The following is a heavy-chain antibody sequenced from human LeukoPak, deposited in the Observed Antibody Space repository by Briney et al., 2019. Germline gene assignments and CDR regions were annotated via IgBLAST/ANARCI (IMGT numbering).Heavy chain of an antibody. J-gene: IGHJ4*02. CDR2: ISSSGSTI. CDR1: GFTFGSYE. Sequence: PGGSLRLSCAASGFTFGSYEMNWVRQAPGKGREWVSYISSSGSTIYYADSVKGRFTISRDNAKNSLYLQMNSLRAEDTAVYYCAELGITMIGGVWGQGTLVTVSS. D-gene: IGHD3-10*02. CDR3: AELGITMIGGV. V-gene: IGHV3-48*03.